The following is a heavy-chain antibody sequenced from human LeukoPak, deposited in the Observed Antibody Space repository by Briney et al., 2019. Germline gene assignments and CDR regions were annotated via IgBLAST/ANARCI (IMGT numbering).Heavy chain of an antibody. V-gene: IGHV3-30-3*01. J-gene: IGHJ4*02. D-gene: IGHD3-3*01. CDR3: ASQPFGVVIIGFFDY. CDR2: ISYDGSNK. CDR1: GFTFSSYA. Sequence: GSLRVSCAASGFTFSSYAMHWVPQAPGKGLEWVAVISYDGSNKYYADSVKGRFTISRDNSKNTLYLQMNSLRAEDTAVYYCASQPFGVVIIGFFDYWGQGTLVTVSS.